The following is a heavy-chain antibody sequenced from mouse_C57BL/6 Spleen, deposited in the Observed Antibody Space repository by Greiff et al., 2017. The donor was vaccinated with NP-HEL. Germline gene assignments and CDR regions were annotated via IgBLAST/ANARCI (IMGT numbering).Heavy chain of an antibody. CDR1: GYAFSSYW. J-gene: IGHJ4*01. V-gene: IGHV1-80*01. CDR3: ARGYQYYYAMDY. D-gene: IGHD2-2*01. Sequence: VQLKESGAELVKPGASVKISCKASGYAFSSYWMNWVKQRPGKGLEWIGQIYPGDGDTNYNGKFKGKATLTADKSSSTAYMQLSSLTSEDSAVYFCARGYQYYYAMDYWGQGTSVTVSS. CDR2: IYPGDGDT.